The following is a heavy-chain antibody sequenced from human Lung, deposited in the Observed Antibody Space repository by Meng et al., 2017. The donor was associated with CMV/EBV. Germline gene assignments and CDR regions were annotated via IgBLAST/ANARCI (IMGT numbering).Heavy chain of an antibody. J-gene: IGHJ4*02. Sequence: GGSLRLXCAASGFTFTSYRMNWLRQAQGKGLEWVSYISSSSSSIYYTDSVKGRLTISRDNAKNSLYLEMNSLRVDDTGVYFCARDAGEGIVVVPDAITDYWGQGTQVTVSS. CDR2: ISSSSSSI. D-gene: IGHD2-2*02. V-gene: IGHV3-48*04. CDR1: GFTFTSYR. CDR3: ARDAGEGIVVVPDAITDY.